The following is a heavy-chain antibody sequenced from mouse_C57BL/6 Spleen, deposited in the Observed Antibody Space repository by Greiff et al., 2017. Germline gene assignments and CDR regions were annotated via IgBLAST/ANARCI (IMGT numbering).Heavy chain of an antibody. CDR2: INPYNGGT. D-gene: IGHD2-1*01. CDR1: GYTFTDYY. CDR3: ARMVSSAWFAY. V-gene: IGHV1-19*01. Sequence: EVQLQQSGPVLVKPGASVKMSCKASGYTFTDYYMNWVKQSHGKSLEWIGVINPYNGGTSYNQKFKGKATLTVDKSSSTAYMELNSLTSEDSAVYYCARMVSSAWFAYWGQGTLVTVSA. J-gene: IGHJ3*01.